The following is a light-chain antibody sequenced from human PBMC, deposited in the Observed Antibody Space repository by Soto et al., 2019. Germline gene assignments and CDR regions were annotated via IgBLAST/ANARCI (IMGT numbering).Light chain of an antibody. CDR2: DAS. V-gene: IGKV1-5*01. CDR1: QSISYK. Sequence: DIQMTQSPSTLSASVGDRVTITCRASQSISYKLAWYQHKPGKAPKLLIYDASGLQSGVPSRFSGSGSGTEFTLTISSLQPDDFATYFCQQYHTYSYTFGQGTK. CDR3: QQYHTYSYT. J-gene: IGKJ2*01.